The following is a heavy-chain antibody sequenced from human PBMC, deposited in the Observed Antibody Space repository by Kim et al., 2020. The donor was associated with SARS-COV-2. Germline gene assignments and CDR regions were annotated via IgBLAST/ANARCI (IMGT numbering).Heavy chain of an antibody. CDR2: IYYSGST. D-gene: IGHD3-22*01. J-gene: IGHJ4*02. Sequence: SETLSLTCTVSGGSISSSSYYWGWIRQPPGKGLEWIGSIYYSGSTYYNPSLKSRVTISVDTSKNQFSLKLSSVTAADTAVYYCARHITMIVVVIRNPSVFDYWGQGTLVTVSS. CDR3: ARHITMIVVVIRNPSVFDY. CDR1: GGSISSSSYY. V-gene: IGHV4-39*01.